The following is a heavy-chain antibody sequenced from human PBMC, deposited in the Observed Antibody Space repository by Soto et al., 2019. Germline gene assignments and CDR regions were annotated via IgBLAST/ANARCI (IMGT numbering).Heavy chain of an antibody. CDR1: GYSFTTYG. J-gene: IGHJ4*02. D-gene: IGHD2-21*02. CDR2: ISTDKGNT. V-gene: IGHV1-18*01. CDR3: ARDRDWNLDY. Sequence: ASVKVSCKASGYSFTTYGMTWVRQAPGQGLEWMGWISTDKGNTKYAQNFQSRATLTTDTSTSTAYMELRSLRSDDTAVYYCARDRDWNLDYWGQGTLGTV.